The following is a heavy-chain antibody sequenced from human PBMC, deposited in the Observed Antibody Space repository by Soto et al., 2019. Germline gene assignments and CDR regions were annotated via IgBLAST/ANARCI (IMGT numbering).Heavy chain of an antibody. CDR2: IIPIFGTA. D-gene: IGHD6-13*01. CDR3: ARGGIAAAGTLYYFDY. Sequence: SVKVSCKASGGTFSSYAISWVRQAPGQGLEWMGGIIPIFGTANYAQKFQGRVTITADKSTSTAYMELSSLRSEDTAVYYCARGGIAAAGTLYYFDYWGQGTLVTVSS. J-gene: IGHJ4*02. V-gene: IGHV1-69*06. CDR1: GGTFSSYA.